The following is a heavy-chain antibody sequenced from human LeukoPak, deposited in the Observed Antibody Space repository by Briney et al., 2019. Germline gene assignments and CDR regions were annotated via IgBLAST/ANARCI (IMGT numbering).Heavy chain of an antibody. Sequence: GGSLRLSCAASGFTFSSYGMHWVRQAPGKGLEWVAFIRYDGSNKYYADSVKGRFTISRDNSKNTLYLQMNSLRAEDTAVYYCAKDQGRIQLYLLPYFDFWGRGTLVTVSS. CDR2: IRYDGSNK. D-gene: IGHD5-18*01. CDR3: AKDQGRIQLYLLPYFDF. J-gene: IGHJ4*02. CDR1: GFTFSSYG. V-gene: IGHV3-30*02.